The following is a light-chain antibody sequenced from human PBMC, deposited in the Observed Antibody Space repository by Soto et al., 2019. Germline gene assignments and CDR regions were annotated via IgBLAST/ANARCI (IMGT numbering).Light chain of an antibody. V-gene: IGLV2-14*01. CDR1: SSDVGGYKY. J-gene: IGLJ1*01. CDR2: EVS. CDR3: SSYSSRSPLV. Sequence: QSVLTQPASVSWSPGQSITIACTGTSSDVGGYKYVSWYQQHPGKAPKLMIYEVSNRPSGVSNRFSGSKSGNTASLTISGLQAEDEADYYCSSYSSRSPLVVGAGTKVTV.